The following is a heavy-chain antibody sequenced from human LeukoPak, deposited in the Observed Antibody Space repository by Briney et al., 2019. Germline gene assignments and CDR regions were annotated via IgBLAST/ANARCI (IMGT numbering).Heavy chain of an antibody. CDR1: GFTFSSYA. Sequence: PGGSLRLSCVASGFTFSSYAMSWVRQAPGKGLEWVSAISGSGGSTYYADSVKGRFTISRDNSKNTLYLQMNSLRAEDTAVYYCAKFDSSGWYFDLWGRGTLVTVSS. V-gene: IGHV3-23*01. J-gene: IGHJ2*01. D-gene: IGHD6-19*01. CDR3: AKFDSSGWYFDL. CDR2: ISGSGGST.